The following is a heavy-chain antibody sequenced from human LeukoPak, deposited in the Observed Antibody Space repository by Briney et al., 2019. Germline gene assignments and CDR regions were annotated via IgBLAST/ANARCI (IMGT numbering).Heavy chain of an antibody. CDR3: ARHYDFWRAFDI. J-gene: IGHJ3*02. Sequence: PGGSLRLSYAASGFSFSSYSMNWVRQAPGKGLEWVSSITSNSNNLYYTSSVRGRFTISRDNAKNSLYLQMNSLRAEDTAVYYCARHYDFWRAFDIWGQGTMVTVSS. CDR2: ITSNSNNL. V-gene: IGHV3-21*01. D-gene: IGHD3-3*01. CDR1: GFSFSSYS.